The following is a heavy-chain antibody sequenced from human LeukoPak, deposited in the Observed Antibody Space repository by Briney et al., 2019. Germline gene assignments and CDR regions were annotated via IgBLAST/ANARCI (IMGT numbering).Heavy chain of an antibody. D-gene: IGHD3-22*01. CDR2: INSFGGST. CDR3: ARGNLYDSSGGYSYSNWIDT. Sequence: GASVKVSCKASGYTFTNYYMHWVRQAPGQGLEWMGIINSFGGSTNYAQKFQGRVTMTRETSTSTVYMELSSLRSEDTAVYYCARGNLYDSSGGYSYSNWIDTWGQGTLVTVSS. V-gene: IGHV1-46*01. CDR1: GYTFTNYY. J-gene: IGHJ5*02.